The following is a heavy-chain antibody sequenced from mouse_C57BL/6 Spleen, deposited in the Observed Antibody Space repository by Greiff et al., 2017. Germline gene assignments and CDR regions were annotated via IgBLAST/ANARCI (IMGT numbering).Heavy chain of an antibody. CDR2: IDPSDSYT. V-gene: IGHV1-50*01. Sequence: VQLQQPGAELVKPGASVKLSCKASGYTFPSYWMQWVKQRPGQGLEWIGEIDPSDSYTNYNQKFKGKATLTVDTSSSTAYMQLSGLTSEDSAVYYCARWDYGSSYAWFAYWGQGTLVTVSA. CDR1: GYTFPSYW. J-gene: IGHJ3*01. D-gene: IGHD1-1*01. CDR3: ARWDYGSSYAWFAY.